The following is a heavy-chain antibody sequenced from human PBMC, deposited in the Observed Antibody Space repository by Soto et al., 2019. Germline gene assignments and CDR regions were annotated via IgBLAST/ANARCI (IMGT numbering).Heavy chain of an antibody. CDR2: IYYSGST. J-gene: IGHJ4*02. D-gene: IGHD2-15*01. Sequence: SETLSLTCTVSGGSISSYYWSWIRQPPGKGLEWIGYIYYSGSTNYNPSLKSRVTISVDTSKNQFSLKLSSVTAADTAVYYCARGVVVGANYPLFDYRAQRTPVTGSS. V-gene: IGHV4-59*01. CDR1: GGSISSYY. CDR3: ARGVVVGANYPLFDY.